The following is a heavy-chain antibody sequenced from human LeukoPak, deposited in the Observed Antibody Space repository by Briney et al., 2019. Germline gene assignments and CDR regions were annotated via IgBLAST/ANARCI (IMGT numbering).Heavy chain of an antibody. J-gene: IGHJ4*02. CDR1: GFTFISYA. D-gene: IGHD5-12*01. Sequence: GRSLRLSCVASGFTFISYAMHWVRQAPGKGLEWVAVISYDGRNKYYADSVKGRFTISRDNSKNTLYLQMNSLRAEDTAVYYCARSEYSGYSPLDYWGQGTLVTVSS. V-gene: IGHV3-30*04. CDR3: ARSEYSGYSPLDY. CDR2: ISYDGRNK.